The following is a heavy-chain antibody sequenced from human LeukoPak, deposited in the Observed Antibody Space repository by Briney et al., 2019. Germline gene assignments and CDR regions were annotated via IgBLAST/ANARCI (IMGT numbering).Heavy chain of an antibody. Sequence: GGSLRLSCAASGFTFSDYWMTWVRQAPGKGLEWVANIKQDGSEKYYVDSVKGRFTISRDNAKNSLYLQMNSLRAEDTAVYYCARDRVRRYFDYWGQGTLVTVSS. CDR3: ARDRVRRYFDY. J-gene: IGHJ4*02. CDR1: GFTFSDYW. CDR2: IKQDGSEK. V-gene: IGHV3-7*01. D-gene: IGHD1-1*01.